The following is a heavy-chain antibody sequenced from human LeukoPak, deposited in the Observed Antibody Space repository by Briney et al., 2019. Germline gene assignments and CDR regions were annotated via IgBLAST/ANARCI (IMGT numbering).Heavy chain of an antibody. CDR2: ISGSGGST. CDR3: ARVHQWLVQGGDY. J-gene: IGHJ4*02. Sequence: GGSLRLSCAASGFTFSSYGMIWVRQAPGKGLEWVSGISGSGGSTYVADSVKGRFTISRDNSKNTLYLQMNSLRAEDTAVYYCARVHQWLVQGGDYWGQGTLVTVSS. CDR1: GFTFSSYG. D-gene: IGHD6-19*01. V-gene: IGHV3-23*01.